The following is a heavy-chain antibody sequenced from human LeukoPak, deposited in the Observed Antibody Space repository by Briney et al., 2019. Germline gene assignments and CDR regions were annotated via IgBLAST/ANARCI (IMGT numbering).Heavy chain of an antibody. CDR1: GCTFSGYS. CDR3: AREVSEGFDF. CDR2: FGTRSTSI. V-gene: IGHV3-21*01. D-gene: IGHD3-22*01. J-gene: IGHJ4*02. Sequence: PGGSLRLSCTASGCTFSGYSMNWIRQAPGKGLEWVSSFGTRSTSIYHAGSVKGRSAISRDNAKNSLYLQMNSLRAEDTALYYCAREVSEGFDFWGQGTLVTVSS.